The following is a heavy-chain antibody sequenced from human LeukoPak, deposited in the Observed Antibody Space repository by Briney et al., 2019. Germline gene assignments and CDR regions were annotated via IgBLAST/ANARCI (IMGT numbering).Heavy chain of an antibody. J-gene: IGHJ6*04. CDR1: GFTFSDYY. V-gene: IGHV3-11*04. CDR2: ISSSGSTI. Sequence: GGSLRLSCAASGFTFSDYYMSWIRQAPGKGLEWVSYISSSGSTIYYADSVKGRFTISRDNAKNSLYLQMNSLRAEDTAVYYCAREVVPAARYPYGMDVWGKGTTVTVSS. CDR3: AREVVPAARYPYGMDV. D-gene: IGHD2-2*01.